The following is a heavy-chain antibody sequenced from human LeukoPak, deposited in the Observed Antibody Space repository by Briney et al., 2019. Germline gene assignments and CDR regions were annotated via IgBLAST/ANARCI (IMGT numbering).Heavy chain of an antibody. Sequence: PSETLSLTCAVYGGSFSGYYWSWIRQPPGKGLEWIGEINHSGSTNYNPSLKSRVTISVHTSKNQFSLNLSSVTAADTAGYYCARAFRGAVAANSFDYWGQGTLVTVSS. D-gene: IGHD6-19*01. V-gene: IGHV4-34*01. CDR3: ARAFRGAVAANSFDY. CDR1: GGSFSGYY. J-gene: IGHJ4*02. CDR2: INHSGST.